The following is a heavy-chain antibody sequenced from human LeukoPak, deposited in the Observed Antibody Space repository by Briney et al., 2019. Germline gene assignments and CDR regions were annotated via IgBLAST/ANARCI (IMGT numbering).Heavy chain of an antibody. CDR1: GGSFSGYY. CDR2: INHSGST. CDR3: ARSTVYYDILTGYFQPIYYFDY. V-gene: IGHV4-34*01. J-gene: IGHJ4*02. Sequence: SETLSLTCAVYGGSFSGYYWIWIRQPPGKGLEWIGEINHSGSTNYNPSLKSRVTMSVDTSKNQFSLHLSSVTAADTAVYYCARSTVYYDILTGYFQPIYYFDYWGQGTLVTVSS. D-gene: IGHD3-9*01.